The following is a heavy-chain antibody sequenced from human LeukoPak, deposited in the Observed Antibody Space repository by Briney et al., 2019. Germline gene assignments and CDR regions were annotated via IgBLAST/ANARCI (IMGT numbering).Heavy chain of an antibody. CDR1: GFTFSSYV. CDR2: ISYDGSNK. V-gene: IGHV3-30*04. J-gene: IGHJ4*02. Sequence: GRSLRLSCAASGFTFSSYVMHWVRQAPGKGLEWVAVISYDGSNKYYADSVKGRFTISRDNSRNTLYLQVNSLRAEDTAVYYCARAQLGFDYWGQGTLVTVSS. D-gene: IGHD6-13*01. CDR3: ARAQLGFDY.